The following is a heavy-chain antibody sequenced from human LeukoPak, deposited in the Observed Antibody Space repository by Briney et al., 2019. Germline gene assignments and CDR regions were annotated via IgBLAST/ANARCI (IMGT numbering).Heavy chain of an antibody. CDR3: ATHRGYFRSFDI. CDR2: IYYSGST. Sequence: SETLSLTCTVPGGSISSSSYYWGWIRQPPGKGLEWIGSIYYSGSTYYNPSLKTRVTISVDTSKNQFSLKLSSVTAAETAVYYCATHRGYFRSFDIWGQGTMVTVSS. D-gene: IGHD2-15*01. V-gene: IGHV4-39*01. CDR1: GGSISSSSYY. J-gene: IGHJ3*02.